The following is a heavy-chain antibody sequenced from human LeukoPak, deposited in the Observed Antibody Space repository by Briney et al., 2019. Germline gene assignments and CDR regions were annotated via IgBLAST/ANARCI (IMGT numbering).Heavy chain of an antibody. CDR1: VGSIISYY. D-gene: IGHD6-13*01. CDR2: IYTSGST. J-gene: IGHJ4*02. CDR3: ARQYSSSWYFDY. Sequence: SETLSLTCTVSVGSIISYYWSWIRQPAGKGREWIGRIYTSGSTNYNPSLKSRVTMSVDTSKNQFSLKLSSVTASDTAVYYCARQYSSSWYFDYWGQGTLVTVSS. V-gene: IGHV4-4*07.